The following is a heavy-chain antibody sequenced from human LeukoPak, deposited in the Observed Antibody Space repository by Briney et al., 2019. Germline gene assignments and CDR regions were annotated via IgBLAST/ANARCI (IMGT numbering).Heavy chain of an antibody. CDR1: GFTFSNYA. CDR2: IRGNGGTT. CDR3: ARGDYDILTGYYPSFDY. Sequence: GSLRLSCAASGFTFSNYAMSWVRQAPGKGLEWVSAIRGNGGTTYDADSVKGRFTISRDNSKNTLYLQMNSLRAEDTAVYYCARGDYDILTGYYPSFDYWGQGTLVTVSS. V-gene: IGHV3-23*01. J-gene: IGHJ4*02. D-gene: IGHD3-9*01.